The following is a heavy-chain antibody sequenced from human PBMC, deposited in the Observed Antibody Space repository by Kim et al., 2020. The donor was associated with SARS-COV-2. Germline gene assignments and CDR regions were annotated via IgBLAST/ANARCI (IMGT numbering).Heavy chain of an antibody. CDR3: ERDIKSLGGRDV. J-gene: IGHJ6*02. D-gene: IGHD1-20*01. Sequence: ADSAKGRFTVSRDNAKNTLHLQMNSLRDEDTAVYYCERDIKSLGGRDVWGQGTTGTVSS. V-gene: IGHV3-74*01.